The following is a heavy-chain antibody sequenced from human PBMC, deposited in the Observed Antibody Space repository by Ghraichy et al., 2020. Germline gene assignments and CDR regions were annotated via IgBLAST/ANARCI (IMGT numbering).Heavy chain of an antibody. D-gene: IGHD6-25*01. CDR2: IYYSGST. CDR1: GDSISSYY. J-gene: IGHJ3*02. Sequence: SETLSLTCTVSGDSISSYYWSWIRQPPGKGLEWIGYIYYSGSTNYNPSLKSRVTISVDTSKNQFSLKLSSVTAADTAVYYCARYSSGFDIWGQGTMVTVSS. CDR3: ARYSSGFDI. V-gene: IGHV4-59*08.